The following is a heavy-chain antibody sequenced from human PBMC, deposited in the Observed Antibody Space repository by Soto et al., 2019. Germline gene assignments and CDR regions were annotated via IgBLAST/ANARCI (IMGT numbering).Heavy chain of an antibody. CDR1: GGTFSSYA. J-gene: IGHJ6*02. Sequence: QVQLVQSGAEVKKPGSSVKVSCKASGGTFSSYAISWVRQAPGQGLEWMGGIIPIFGTANYAQKFQGRVTITADESTSTAYMELSSLRSEDTAVYYCVMGGYCSSTSCYTGMDVWGQGTTVIVSS. CDR2: IIPIFGTA. D-gene: IGHD2-2*02. V-gene: IGHV1-69*01. CDR3: VMGGYCSSTSCYTGMDV.